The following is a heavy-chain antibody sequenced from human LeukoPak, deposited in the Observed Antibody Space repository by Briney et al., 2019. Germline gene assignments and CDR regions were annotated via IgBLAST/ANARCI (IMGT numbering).Heavy chain of an antibody. CDR2: IYYSGST. J-gene: IGHJ5*02. Sequence: SETLSLTCTVSGGSISSSSYYWGWIRQPPGKALEWIGSIYYSGSTYYHPSLKRRVTISVDTSKNQFSLKLSSVTAADTAVYYCARHVSSTYYWFDPWGQGSVVTVSS. CDR3: ARHVSSTYYWFDP. V-gene: IGHV4-39*01. CDR1: GGSISSSSYY. D-gene: IGHD1-26*01.